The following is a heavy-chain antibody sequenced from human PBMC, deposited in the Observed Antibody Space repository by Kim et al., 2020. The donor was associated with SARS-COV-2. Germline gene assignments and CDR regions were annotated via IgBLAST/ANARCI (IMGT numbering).Heavy chain of an antibody. Sequence: GGSLRLSCAASGFTFSSYGMHWVRQAPGKGLEWVAVIWYDGSNKYYADSVKGRFTISRDNSKNTLYLQMNSLRAEDTAVYYCARAATYDFWSGPIHYWGQGTLVTVSS. CDR1: GFTFSSYG. J-gene: IGHJ4*02. CDR3: ARAATYDFWSGPIHY. CDR2: IWYDGSNK. V-gene: IGHV3-33*01. D-gene: IGHD3-3*01.